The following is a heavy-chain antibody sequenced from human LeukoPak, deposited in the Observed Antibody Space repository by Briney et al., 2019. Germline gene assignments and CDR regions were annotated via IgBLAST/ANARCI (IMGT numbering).Heavy chain of an antibody. Sequence: SETLSLTCAVYGGSFSSSYWGWIRQPPGKGREWIGSIYYSGSSFDNPAVKSRVTISVDTSKTQFSLKLNSVTAADTAVYYCARHRSGWLQSSFDYWGQGTLVTVSS. D-gene: IGHD5-24*01. CDR2: IYYSGSS. V-gene: IGHV4-39*01. CDR3: ARHRSGWLQSSFDY. CDR1: GGSFSSSY. J-gene: IGHJ4*02.